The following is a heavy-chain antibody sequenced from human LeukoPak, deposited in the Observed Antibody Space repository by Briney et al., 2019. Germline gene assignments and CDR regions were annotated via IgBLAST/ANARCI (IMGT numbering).Heavy chain of an antibody. CDR3: VRDFSVADLTDY. Sequence: PGGSLRLSCAASGFTLDDYAMHWVRHAPGKGLEWVALISGYGGDPYYADSVRGRFTISRDNRKNSLFLQINSLRTEDTAFYYCVRDFSVADLTDYWGQGTLVTVSS. D-gene: IGHD6-19*01. J-gene: IGHJ4*02. CDR1: GFTLDDYA. CDR2: ISGYGGDP. V-gene: IGHV3-43*02.